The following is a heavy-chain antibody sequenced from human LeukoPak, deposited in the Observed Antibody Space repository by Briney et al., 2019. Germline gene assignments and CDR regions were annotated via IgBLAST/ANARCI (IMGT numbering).Heavy chain of an antibody. CDR1: GFTFSSYA. J-gene: IGHJ6*02. D-gene: IGHD3-10*01. CDR2: ISGSGGST. V-gene: IGHV3-23*01. Sequence: GSLRLSCAASGFTFSSYAMSWVRQAPGKGLEWVSAISGSGGSTYYADSVKGRFTISRDNSKNTLYLQMNSLRAEDTAVYYCAKPSITMVRGVIKVGYGMDVWGQGTTVTVSS. CDR3: AKPSITMVRGVIKVGYGMDV.